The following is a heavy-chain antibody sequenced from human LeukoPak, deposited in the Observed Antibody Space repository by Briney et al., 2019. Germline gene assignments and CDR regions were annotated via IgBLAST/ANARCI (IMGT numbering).Heavy chain of an antibody. CDR1: GLTFSSYG. CDR3: AKDRGLRYFDWFFDY. Sequence: GGSLRLSCAASGLTFSSYGMHWVRQAPGKGLEWVAFIRYDGSNKYYADSVKGRFTISRDNSKNTLYLQMNGLRAEDTAVYYCAKDRGLRYFDWFFDYWGQGTLVTVSS. D-gene: IGHD3-9*01. CDR2: IRYDGSNK. V-gene: IGHV3-30*02. J-gene: IGHJ4*02.